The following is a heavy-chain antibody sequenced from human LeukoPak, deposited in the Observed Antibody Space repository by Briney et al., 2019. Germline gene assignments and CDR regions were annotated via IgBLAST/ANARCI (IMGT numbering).Heavy chain of an antibody. V-gene: IGHV1-8*02. D-gene: IGHD3-22*01. CDR1: GYTFTSYE. Sequence: GASVKVSCKASGYTFTSYEINWVRQATGQGLEWMGWMNPNSGNTGYAQNLQGRVTMTTETSTTTAYMELTNLRSDDTAVYYCARDRARYYYDSGTFDVWGQGTVVTVSS. CDR2: MNPNSGNT. J-gene: IGHJ3*01. CDR3: ARDRARYYYDSGTFDV.